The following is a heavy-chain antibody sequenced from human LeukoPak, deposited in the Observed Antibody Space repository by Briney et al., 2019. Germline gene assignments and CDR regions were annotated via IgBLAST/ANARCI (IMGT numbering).Heavy chain of an antibody. D-gene: IGHD6-19*01. CDR3: ASHVTVLGTRGFDY. CDR1: GGSITSHGW. J-gene: IGHJ4*02. V-gene: IGHV4-4*02. CDR2: IYHGGDT. Sequence: KPSETLSLTCAVSGGSITSHGWWSWVRQPPGKGLEWIGEIYHGGDTNYDPSVKSRVTMSVDQSKNHFSLNLRSVTAADTAIYYCASHVTVLGTRGFDYWGQGILVTVSS.